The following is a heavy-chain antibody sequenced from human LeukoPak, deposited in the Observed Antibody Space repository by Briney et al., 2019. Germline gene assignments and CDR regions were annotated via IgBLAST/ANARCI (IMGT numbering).Heavy chain of an antibody. J-gene: IGHJ4*02. D-gene: IGHD1-1*01. CDR3: ARTGYNWNDIDY. Sequence: SVKVPCKASGGTFSSYAISWVRQAPGQGLEWMGGIIPIFGTANYAQKFQGRVTITADESTSTAYMELSSLRSEDTAVYYCARTGYNWNDIDYWGQGTLVTVSS. CDR2: IIPIFGTA. CDR1: GGTFSSYA. V-gene: IGHV1-69*13.